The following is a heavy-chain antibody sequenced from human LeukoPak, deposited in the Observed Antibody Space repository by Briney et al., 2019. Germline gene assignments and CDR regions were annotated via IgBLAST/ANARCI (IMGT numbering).Heavy chain of an antibody. Sequence: GGSLRLSCAASGFTFSSYEMNWVRQAPGKGLEWVSYISSSGTTIYYADSVKGRFTISRDNAKNSLYLQMNSLRAEDTAVYYCARRYCSSTSCLIGYWGQGTLVTVSS. CDR3: ARRYCSSTSCLIGY. CDR2: ISSSGTTI. J-gene: IGHJ4*02. D-gene: IGHD2-2*01. CDR1: GFTFSSYE. V-gene: IGHV3-48*03.